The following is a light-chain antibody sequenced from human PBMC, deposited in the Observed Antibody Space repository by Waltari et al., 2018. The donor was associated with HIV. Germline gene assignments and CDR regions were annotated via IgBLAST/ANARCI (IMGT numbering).Light chain of an antibody. CDR1: VLSSHF. J-gene: IGLJ2*01. Sequence: SYDLTQAPSASVTPGQTAKIPCSGAVLSSHFVSGYRQKPGQAPRMIIFQDVHRPSGIPARFSASTSGTIATLTISEVQAEDEADYYCQSAHNSHTIFGGGTKLTVL. V-gene: IGLV3-25*03. CDR2: QDV. CDR3: QSAHNSHTI.